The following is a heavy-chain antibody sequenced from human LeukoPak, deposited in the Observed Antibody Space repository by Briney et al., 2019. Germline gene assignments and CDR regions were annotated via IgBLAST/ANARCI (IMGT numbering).Heavy chain of an antibody. Sequence: TGGSLRLSCAASGFTFSSSAMSWVRQAPGKGLEWVSSISARGISTYYADSVKGRFTISRDNSKNTLHLQMNSLRGDDIGVYYCAKSFDFSNGHSPILTPFDSWGQGTLVSVSS. CDR2: ISARGIST. J-gene: IGHJ4*02. D-gene: IGHD3-3*01. CDR3: AKSFDFSNGHSPILTPFDS. V-gene: IGHV3-23*01. CDR1: GFTFSSSA.